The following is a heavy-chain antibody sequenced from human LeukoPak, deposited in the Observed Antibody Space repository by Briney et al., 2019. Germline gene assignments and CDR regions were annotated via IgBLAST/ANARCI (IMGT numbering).Heavy chain of an antibody. D-gene: IGHD5-18*01. V-gene: IGHV3-9*01. CDR2: ISWNSGSI. CDR3: AKALTRDTAMVSADY. Sequence: GGSLRLSCAASGFTFDDYDMHWVRQAPGKGLEWVSGISWNSGSIGYADSVKGRFTISRDNAKNSLYLQMNSLRAEDTALYYCAKALTRDTAMVSADYWGQGTLVTVSS. J-gene: IGHJ4*02. CDR1: GFTFDDYD.